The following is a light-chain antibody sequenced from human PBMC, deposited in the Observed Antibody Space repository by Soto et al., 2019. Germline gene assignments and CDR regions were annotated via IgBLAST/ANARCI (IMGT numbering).Light chain of an antibody. Sequence: QSVLTQPPSASGSPGQSVTISCTGTSSDVGGYNYVSWYQQHPGKAPKLMIYEVSKRPSGVPDRFSGSKSGSTASLTVSGLQAEDEADYYCSSYAGSNFYVFGTGTKVTVL. CDR3: SSYAGSNFYV. J-gene: IGLJ1*01. CDR2: EVS. V-gene: IGLV2-8*01. CDR1: SSDVGGYNY.